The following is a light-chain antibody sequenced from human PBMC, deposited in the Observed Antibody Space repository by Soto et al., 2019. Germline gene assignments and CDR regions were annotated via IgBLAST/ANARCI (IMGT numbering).Light chain of an antibody. Sequence: DIQMTQSPSTLSASVGDRVTITCRASQSISSWLSWYQQKPGKVPKFLIFKASSLESGVPSRFSGSGSGTEFTLTISSLQPDDFATYYCQHYNSYSEAFGQGTKVDI. CDR2: KAS. J-gene: IGKJ1*01. CDR1: QSISSW. CDR3: QHYNSYSEA. V-gene: IGKV1-5*03.